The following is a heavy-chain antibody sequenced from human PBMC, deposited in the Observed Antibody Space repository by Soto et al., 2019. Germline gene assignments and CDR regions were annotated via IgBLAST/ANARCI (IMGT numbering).Heavy chain of an antibody. CDR1: GFTFSSYG. J-gene: IGHJ4*02. CDR3: AKDETAVRLWFGESSYYFDY. V-gene: IGHV3-30*18. Sequence: GGSLRLSCAASGFTFSSYGMHWVRQAPGKGLEWVAVISYDGSNKYYADSVKGRFTISRDNSKNTLYLQMNSLRAEDTAVYYCAKDETAVRLWFGESSYYFDYWGQGTLVTVSS. CDR2: ISYDGSNK. D-gene: IGHD3-10*01.